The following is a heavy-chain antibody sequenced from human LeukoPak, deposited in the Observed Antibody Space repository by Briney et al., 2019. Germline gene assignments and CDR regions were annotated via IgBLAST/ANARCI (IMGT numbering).Heavy chain of an antibody. CDR3: ARGGDSYYYDSSGYYHGVFDY. CDR2: IIPIFGTA. V-gene: IGHV1-69*05. J-gene: IGHJ4*02. D-gene: IGHD3-22*01. Sequence: SVKVSCKASGGTFSSYAISWVRQAPGQGLEWMGGIIPIFGTASYAQKFQGRVTITTDESTSTAYMELSSLRSEDTAVYYCARGGDSYYYDSSGYYHGVFDYWGQGTLVTVSS. CDR1: GGTFSSYA.